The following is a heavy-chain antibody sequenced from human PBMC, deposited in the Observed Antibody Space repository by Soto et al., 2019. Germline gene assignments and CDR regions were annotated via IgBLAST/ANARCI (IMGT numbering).Heavy chain of an antibody. D-gene: IGHD3-9*01. CDR1: GGSISSSSYY. CDR3: ARGRPDDILTGYYRPRDSYYFDY. CDR2: IFYSGST. J-gene: IGHJ4*02. V-gene: IGHV4-39*07. Sequence: SETLSLTCTVCGGSISSSSYYWGWIRQPPGKGLEWIGSIFYSGSTYYNPSLKSRVTISVDTSKNQFSLKLSSVTAADTAVYYCARGRPDDILTGYYRPRDSYYFDYWGQGTLVTVSS.